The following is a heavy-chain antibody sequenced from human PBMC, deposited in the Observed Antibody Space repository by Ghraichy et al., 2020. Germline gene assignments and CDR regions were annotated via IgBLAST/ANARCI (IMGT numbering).Heavy chain of an antibody. V-gene: IGHV3-23*01. CDR1: GFSFSSYA. D-gene: IGHD3-10*01. CDR2: ISGSGGST. CDR3: AKIDPQESLDY. Sequence: GGSLRLSCAASGFSFSSYAMNWVRQPPGKGLEWVSSISGSGGSTYYADSVKGRFTISRDNSKNTLFLQVNSLRAEDTAVYYCAKIDPQESLDYWGHGTLVTVSS. J-gene: IGHJ4*01.